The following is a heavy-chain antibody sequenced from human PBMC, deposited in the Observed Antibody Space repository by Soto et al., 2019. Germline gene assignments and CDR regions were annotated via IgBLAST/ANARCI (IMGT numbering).Heavy chain of an antibody. J-gene: IGHJ4*02. CDR2: ISYDGSNK. V-gene: IGHV3-30-3*01. CDR3: ARESSSWYFDY. Sequence: PGGSLRLSCAASGFTFSSYAMHWVRQAPGKGLEWVAVISYDGSNKYYADSVKGRFTISRDNSKNTLYLQMNSLRAEDTAVYYCARESSSWYFDYWGQGTLVT. D-gene: IGHD6-13*01. CDR1: GFTFSSYA.